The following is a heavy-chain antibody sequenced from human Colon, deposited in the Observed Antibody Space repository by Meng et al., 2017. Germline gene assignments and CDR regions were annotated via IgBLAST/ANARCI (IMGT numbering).Heavy chain of an antibody. J-gene: IGHJ5*02. CDR2: IYYSGST. V-gene: IGHV4-30-4*01. CDR1: GGSISSGDYY. CDR3: ARDRKHYGERGWFDP. Sequence: QAQLQESGPALVQHSQTLSPTCTVSGGSISSGDYYWSWIRQPPGKGLEWIGYIYYSGSTYSNASLKSRVTISIDRSKNQFSLKLSSVTAADTAVYYCARDRKHYGERGWFDPWGQGTLVTVSS. D-gene: IGHD4-17*01.